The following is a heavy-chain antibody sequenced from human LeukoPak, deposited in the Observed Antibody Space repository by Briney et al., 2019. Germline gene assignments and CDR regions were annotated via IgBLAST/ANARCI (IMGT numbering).Heavy chain of an antibody. D-gene: IGHD3-10*01. CDR1: GFIFSSYA. V-gene: IGHV3-23*01. CDR3: AKDITMVRGVFDY. J-gene: IGHJ4*02. CDR2: ISGSGGST. Sequence: GGSLRLSCAASGFIFSSYAMSWVRQAPGKGLEWVSAISGSGGSTYYADSVKGRFTISRDNSKNTLYLQMNSLRAEDTAVYYCAKDITMVRGVFDYWGQGTLVTVSS.